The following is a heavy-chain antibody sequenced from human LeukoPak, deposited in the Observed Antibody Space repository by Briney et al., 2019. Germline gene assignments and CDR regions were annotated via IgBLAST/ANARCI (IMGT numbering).Heavy chain of an antibody. CDR2: IIPIFGTA. V-gene: IGHV1-69*05. CDR3: ARGRDSSGYPFYYMDV. CDR1: GGTFSSYA. D-gene: IGHD3-22*01. Sequence: SVKVSCKASGGTFSSYAISWVRQAPEQGREWMGGIIPIFGTANYAQKFQGRVTITTDESTSTAYMELSSLRSEDTAVYYCARGRDSSGYPFYYMDVWGKGTTVTVSS. J-gene: IGHJ6*03.